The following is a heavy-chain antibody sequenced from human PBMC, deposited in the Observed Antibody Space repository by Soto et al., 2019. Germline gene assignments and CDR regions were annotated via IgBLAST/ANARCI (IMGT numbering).Heavy chain of an antibody. V-gene: IGHV5-51*01. CDR3: ARNKYSSGGYGENYYYYGMDV. Sequence: LGESLKISCKGSGYSFTSYWIGWVRQMPGKGLEWMGIIYPGDSDTRYSPSFQGQVTISADKSISTAYLQWSSLKASDTAMYYWARNKYSSGGYGENYYYYGMDVWGQGTTVTVSS. CDR2: IYPGDSDT. J-gene: IGHJ6*02. D-gene: IGHD6-19*01. CDR1: GYSFTSYW.